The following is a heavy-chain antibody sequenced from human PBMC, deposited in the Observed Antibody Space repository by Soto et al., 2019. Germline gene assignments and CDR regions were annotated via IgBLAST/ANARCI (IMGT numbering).Heavy chain of an antibody. CDR1: GGSISSYY. J-gene: IGHJ3*02. V-gene: IGHV4-59*01. CDR2: IYYSGST. CDR3: ARGGSGIVGATMAFDI. D-gene: IGHD1-26*01. Sequence: XETLSLTCTVSGGSISSYYWSWIRQPPGKGLEWIGYIYYSGSTNYNPSLKSRVTISVDTSKNQFSLKLSSVTAADTAVYYCARGGSGIVGATMAFDIWGQGTMVTVSS.